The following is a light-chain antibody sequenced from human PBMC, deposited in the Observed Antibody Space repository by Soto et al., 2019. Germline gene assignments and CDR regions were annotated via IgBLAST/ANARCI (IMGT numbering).Light chain of an antibody. CDR1: QSITNS. CDR2: AAS. V-gene: IGKV1-39*01. CDR3: QQGHSMPFT. J-gene: IGKJ3*01. Sequence: DIQMTQSPSSLSASVGERVTITCRASQSITNSLNWYQHKPGKAPTLVVYAASSLQSGVPSRFSGSGSRTDFTLTISSLQPEDFATYFCQQGHSMPFTFGPGTKVDIK.